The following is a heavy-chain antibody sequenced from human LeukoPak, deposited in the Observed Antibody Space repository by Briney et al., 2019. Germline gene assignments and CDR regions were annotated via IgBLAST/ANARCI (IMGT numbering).Heavy chain of an antibody. Sequence: PGGSLRLSCAASGFTFSSYSMNWVRQAPGKGLEWVSSISSSSSYIYYADSVKGRFTISRDNAKNSLYLQMNSLRAEDTAVYYCARSIAAGNWFDPWGQGTLVTVSS. CDR2: ISSSSSYI. CDR3: ARSIAAGNWFDP. D-gene: IGHD6-13*01. V-gene: IGHV3-21*01. J-gene: IGHJ5*02. CDR1: GFTFSSYS.